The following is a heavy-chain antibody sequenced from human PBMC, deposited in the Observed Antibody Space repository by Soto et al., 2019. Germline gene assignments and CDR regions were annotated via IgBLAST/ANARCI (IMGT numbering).Heavy chain of an antibody. Sequence: GGSLRLSCAASGFSFSSYAMTWVRQAPGRGLEWVSAISGSGSPTYYAPPVRGRFTISRDDSKNTLFLQMNNLKTEDTGVYHCTTDDPTDLVAVHATDVWGKGTTVTVSS. CDR1: GFSFSSYA. V-gene: IGHV3-23*01. D-gene: IGHD4-17*01. CDR3: TTDDPTDLVAVHATDV. J-gene: IGHJ6*04. CDR2: ISGSGSPT.